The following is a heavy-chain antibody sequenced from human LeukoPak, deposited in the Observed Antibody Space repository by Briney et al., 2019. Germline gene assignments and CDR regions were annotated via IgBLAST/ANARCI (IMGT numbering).Heavy chain of an antibody. CDR2: AYYRSRWHN. J-gene: IGHJ4*02. Sequence: SQTLSLTFAISGDSVSSNTAAWNWIRQSPSRGLEWLGRAYYRSRWHNDYAVSVKSRITINPDTSKNQFSLQLDSVTPEDTALYYCARDHRGYTDYWGQGTLVTVSS. V-gene: IGHV6-1*01. CDR1: GDSVSSNTAA. D-gene: IGHD5-18*01. CDR3: ARDHRGYTDY.